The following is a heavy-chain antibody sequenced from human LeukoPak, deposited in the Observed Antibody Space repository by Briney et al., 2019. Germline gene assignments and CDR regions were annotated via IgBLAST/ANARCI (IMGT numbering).Heavy chain of an antibody. Sequence: SLRLSCAASGFTFDDYAMHWVRQAPGKGLEWVSGISWNSGSIGYADSVKGRFTISRDNAKNSLYLQMNSLRAEDTALYYCAKGRGGATYKAFDYWGQGTLVTVSS. J-gene: IGHJ4*02. V-gene: IGHV3-9*01. CDR2: ISWNSGSI. CDR3: AKGRGGATYKAFDY. D-gene: IGHD1-26*01. CDR1: GFTFDDYA.